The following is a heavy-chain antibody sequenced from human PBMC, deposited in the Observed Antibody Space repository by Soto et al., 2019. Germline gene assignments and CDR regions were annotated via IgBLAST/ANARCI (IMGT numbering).Heavy chain of an antibody. CDR2: IYYSGST. CDR3: ARERTGDPTFFDY. V-gene: IGHV4-61*01. Sequence: SETLSLTCTVSDGSVSSGSYYWSWIRQPPGKGLEWIGYIYYSGSTDYNPPLKNRVTISVVTSKNQFFLKLSSVTAVDMAVYYCARERTGDPTFFDYWGQGTLVTVSS. CDR1: DGSVSSGSYY. D-gene: IGHD1-1*01. J-gene: IGHJ4*02.